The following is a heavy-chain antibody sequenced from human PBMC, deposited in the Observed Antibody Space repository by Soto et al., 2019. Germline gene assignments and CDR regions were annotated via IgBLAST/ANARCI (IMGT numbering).Heavy chain of an antibody. Sequence: GSLRLSCAASAFSFNNYAMTWVRQAPGKGLEWVSVISGSGGSTSYGDSVKGRFTISRDNSKNTLYLQMDSLRAEDTAVNYCAKNREWGSISPYDYYGMDVWGQGTTVTVSS. CDR2: ISGSGGST. D-gene: IGHD3-3*02. V-gene: IGHV3-23*01. J-gene: IGHJ6*02. CDR3: AKNREWGSISPYDYYGMDV. CDR1: AFSFNNYA.